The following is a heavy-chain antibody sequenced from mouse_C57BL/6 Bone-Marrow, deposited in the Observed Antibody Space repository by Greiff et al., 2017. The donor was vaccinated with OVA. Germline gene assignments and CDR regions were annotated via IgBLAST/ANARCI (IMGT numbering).Heavy chain of an antibody. CDR3: AIYYCGANDY. CDR2: IYPGGGYT. J-gene: IGHJ4*01. CDR1: GYTFTNYW. D-gene: IGHD1-1*01. V-gene: IGHV1-63*01. Sequence: VQLQQSGAELVRPGTSVKMSCKASGYTFTNYWIGWAKQRPGHGLEWIGDIYPGGGYTNYNEKFKGKAPLTADKSSSTAYMQFSSLTSEDSAIYYCAIYYCGANDYWGQGTSVTVSS.